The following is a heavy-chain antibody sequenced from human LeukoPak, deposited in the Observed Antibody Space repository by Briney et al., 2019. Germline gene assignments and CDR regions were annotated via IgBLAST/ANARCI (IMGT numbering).Heavy chain of an antibody. CDR3: ARVSNCSSTSYYGEPRTYYYYMDV. Sequence: ASVKVSCKASGYTFTGYYMHWVRQAPGQGLEWMGWINPNSGGTNYAQKFQGRVTMTRDTSISTAYIELSRLRSDDTAVYYCARVSNCSSTSYYGEPRTYYYYMDVWGKGTTVTVSS. CDR2: INPNSGGT. D-gene: IGHD2-2*01. J-gene: IGHJ6*03. V-gene: IGHV1-2*02. CDR1: GYTFTGYY.